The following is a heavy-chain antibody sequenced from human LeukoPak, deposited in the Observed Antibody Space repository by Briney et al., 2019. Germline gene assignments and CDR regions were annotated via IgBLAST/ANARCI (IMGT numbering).Heavy chain of an antibody. CDR2: INLSGGST. V-gene: IGHV1-46*01. J-gene: IGHJ4*02. CDR3: ARDLGNWNYGPFDY. Sequence: ALVKPSCNPSRYTVTPYDMPWGTQSPGQRRKCMGIINLSGGSTSYAQKFPGRVTMTRDTTTSTVYMELSSLRSEDTAVYYRARDLGNWNYGPFDYWGQGTLVTVSS. D-gene: IGHD1-7*01. CDR1: RYTVTPYD.